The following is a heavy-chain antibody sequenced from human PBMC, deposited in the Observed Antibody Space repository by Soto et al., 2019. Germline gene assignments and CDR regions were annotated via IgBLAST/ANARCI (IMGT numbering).Heavy chain of an antibody. Sequence: QAQVVQSGAEVSKPGSSVKLSCKASVGTFNSYAIALVRQAPGQGLEWMGGIIPYYNTLNYAQKFKDRVTLTAEDSTNTVYIELSSLRADDTAVYFCASGTSRWYPYFFDSWAQGTLVTVSS. J-gene: IGHJ4*02. V-gene: IGHV1-69*01. D-gene: IGHD6-13*01. CDR2: IIPYYNTL. CDR1: VGTFNSYA. CDR3: ASGTSRWYPYFFDS.